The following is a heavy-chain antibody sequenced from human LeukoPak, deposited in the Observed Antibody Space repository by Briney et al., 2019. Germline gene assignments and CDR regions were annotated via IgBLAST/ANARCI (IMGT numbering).Heavy chain of an antibody. J-gene: IGHJ4*02. CDR3: AKDPYYYGSVFAY. CDR1: GFTFSSYG. Sequence: GGTLRLSCAASGFTFSSYGMSWVRQAPGKGLEWVSAISGSGGSTYYADSVKGRFTISRDNSKNTLYLQMNSLRAEDTAVYYCAKDPYYYGSVFAYWGQGTLVTVSS. D-gene: IGHD3-10*01. CDR2: ISGSGGST. V-gene: IGHV3-23*01.